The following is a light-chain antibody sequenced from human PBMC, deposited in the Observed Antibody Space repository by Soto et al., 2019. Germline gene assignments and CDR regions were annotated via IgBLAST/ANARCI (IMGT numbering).Light chain of an antibody. CDR2: DNN. V-gene: IGLV1-51*01. CDR1: SSNIGSNS. J-gene: IGLJ3*02. CDR3: ETWDGSLSAVV. Sequence: QSVLTQPPSVSAAPGQTVTISCSGSSSNIGSNSVSWYQQLPGTAPKLLIYDNNERPSGIPDRFSGSKSGTSATLGITGLQTGDEADYYCETWDGSLSAVVFGGGTKLTVL.